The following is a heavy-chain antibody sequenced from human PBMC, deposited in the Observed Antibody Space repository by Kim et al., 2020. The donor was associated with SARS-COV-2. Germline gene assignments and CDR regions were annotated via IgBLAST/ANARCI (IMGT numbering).Heavy chain of an antibody. Sequence: GGSLRLSCAASGFTFSSYEMNWVRQAPGKGLEWVSYISSSGSTIYYADSVKVRFTISRNNAKNSLSLKMNSLRAEDTAVYYCARDAYYDFWSGFYPGKYYYYMDVWGKGTTVTVSS. D-gene: IGHD3-3*01. CDR1: GFTFSSYE. V-gene: IGHV3-48*03. J-gene: IGHJ6*03. CDR2: ISSSGSTI. CDR3: ARDAYYDFWSGFYPGKYYYYMDV.